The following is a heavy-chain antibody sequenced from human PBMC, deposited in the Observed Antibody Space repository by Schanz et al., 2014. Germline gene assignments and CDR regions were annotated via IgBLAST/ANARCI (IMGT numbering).Heavy chain of an antibody. Sequence: EVQLVESGGGLVQPGGSLRLSCGGSGFTFTTHSMTWVRQAPGKGLEWVSGISGSGGSTYYADSVKGRFTISRDNSENTLYLQMNSLSADDTAVSYCAKGMGYCSGGTCYDYYYYGLDVWGQGTTVTVSS. CDR2: ISGSGGST. CDR3: AKGMGYCSGGTCYDYYYYGLDV. J-gene: IGHJ6*02. CDR1: GFTFTTHS. V-gene: IGHV3-23*04. D-gene: IGHD2-15*01.